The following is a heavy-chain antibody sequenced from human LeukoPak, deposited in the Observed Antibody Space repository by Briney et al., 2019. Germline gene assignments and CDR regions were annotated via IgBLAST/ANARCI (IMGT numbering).Heavy chain of an antibody. J-gene: IGHJ4*02. V-gene: IGHV3-53*01. CDR1: GFTVSSNY. CDR3: AKMGELGTDFDY. D-gene: IGHD7-27*01. Sequence: PGGSLRLSCAASGFTVSSNYMSWVRQAPRQGLEWVSVIYSGGSTYYADSVTGRFTISRDNSKSTLYLQMNSLRAEDTAMYYCAKMGELGTDFDYWGQGTLVTVSS. CDR2: IYSGGST.